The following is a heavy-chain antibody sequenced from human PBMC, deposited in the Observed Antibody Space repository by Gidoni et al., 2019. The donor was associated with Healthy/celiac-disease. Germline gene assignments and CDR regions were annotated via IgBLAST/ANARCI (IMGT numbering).Heavy chain of an antibody. D-gene: IGHD6-19*01. Sequence: EVQLLESGGGLVQPGGSLRLSCAASGFTFRSYAMSWVRQAPGKGLEWVSAISGSGGSTYYADSVKGRFTISRDNSKNTLYLQMNSLRAEDTAVYYCAKDHTFSWLVLWGVDYWGQGTLVTVSS. CDR2: ISGSGGST. CDR3: AKDHTFSWLVLWGVDY. J-gene: IGHJ4*02. V-gene: IGHV3-23*01. CDR1: GFTFRSYA.